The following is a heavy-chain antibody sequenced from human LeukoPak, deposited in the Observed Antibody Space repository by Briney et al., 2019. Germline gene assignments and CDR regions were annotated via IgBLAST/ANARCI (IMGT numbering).Heavy chain of an antibody. CDR2: TYYSGTT. D-gene: IGHD3-10*01. V-gene: IGHV4-31*03. CDR3: ARDGGYGSGSYFFDY. Sequence: SQTLSLTCTVSGGSISSGGYYWTWIRQHPEKGLEWIGYTYYSGTTYYNPSLKSRVTMSVDTSKNQFSLKLSSVTAADTAVYYCARDGGYGSGSYFFDYWGQGTLVTVSS. J-gene: IGHJ4*02. CDR1: GGSISSGGYY.